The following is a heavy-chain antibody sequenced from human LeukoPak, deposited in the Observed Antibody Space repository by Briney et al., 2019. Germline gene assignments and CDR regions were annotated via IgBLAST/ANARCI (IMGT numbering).Heavy chain of an antibody. CDR2: VYYSGST. Sequence: SETLSLTCTVSGGSISSSGYYRGWIRQPPGKGLEWIGSVYYSGSTYYNPSLKSRVTISVDTSKNQFSLKLSPVTAADTAVYYCARPYSSGVKDAFDIWGQGTMVTVSS. J-gene: IGHJ3*02. CDR1: GGSISSSGYY. V-gene: IGHV4-39*01. D-gene: IGHD6-19*01. CDR3: ARPYSSGVKDAFDI.